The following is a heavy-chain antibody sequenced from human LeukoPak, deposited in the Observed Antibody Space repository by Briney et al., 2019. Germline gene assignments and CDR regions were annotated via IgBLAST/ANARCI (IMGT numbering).Heavy chain of an antibody. CDR1: GYTFTGSY. CDR2: INPNSGGT. V-gene: IGHV1-2*02. CDR3: ARDSGVRGVMGNWFDP. Sequence: GASVKVSCKASGYTFTGSYMHWVRQAPGQGLEWMGWINPNSGGTNYAQKFQGRVTMTRDASISTAYMDLRRLRSDDTAVYYCARDSGVRGVMGNWFDPWGQGTLVTVSS. D-gene: IGHD3-10*01. J-gene: IGHJ5*02.